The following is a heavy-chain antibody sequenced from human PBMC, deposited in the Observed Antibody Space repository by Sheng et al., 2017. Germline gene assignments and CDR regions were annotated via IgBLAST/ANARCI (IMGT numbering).Heavy chain of an antibody. CDR1: GITFSSYA. CDR3: AKDLRAGESTDGFFDS. CDR2: ISGSGGTT. V-gene: IGHV3-23*01. J-gene: IGHJ4*02. D-gene: IGHD3-16*01. Sequence: EVQLLESGGGLVQPGGSLRLSCAASGITFSSYAMNWVRQAPGKGLEWVSGISGSGGTTYYARSVKGRFTISRDKSENTLYLQMESLRAEDTAVYFCAKDLRAGESTDGFFDSWGQGTLVTV.